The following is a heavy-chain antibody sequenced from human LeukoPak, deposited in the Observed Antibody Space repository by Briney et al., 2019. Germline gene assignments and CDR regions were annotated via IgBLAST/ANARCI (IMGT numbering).Heavy chain of an antibody. CDR2: ISYDGSNK. J-gene: IGHJ4*02. D-gene: IGHD6-13*01. CDR1: GFTFSSYA. Sequence: GGSLRLSCAASGFTFSSYAMHWVRQAPGKGLEWVAVISYDGSNKYYADSVKGRFTISRGNSKNTLYLQMNSMRAEDTAVYYCASTGYSSSWAGLRYWGQGTLVIVSS. CDR3: ASTGYSSSWAGLRY. V-gene: IGHV3-30*04.